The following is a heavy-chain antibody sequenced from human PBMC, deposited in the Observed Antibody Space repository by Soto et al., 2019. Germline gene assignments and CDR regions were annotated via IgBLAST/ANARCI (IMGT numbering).Heavy chain of an antibody. CDR2: IYSGGNT. J-gene: IGHJ4*02. D-gene: IGHD6-13*01. Sequence: EVQLVESGGGLVQPGGSLRLSCAASGFTVSTNDMTWVRQAPGKGLEWVSVIYSGGNTYYADSVKGRFTISRDNSKNTLYLQMNGLRADDTAVYYCARDGFVAAAGTLDYWGQGTLVTVSS. CDR1: GFTVSTND. V-gene: IGHV3-66*01. CDR3: ARDGFVAAAGTLDY.